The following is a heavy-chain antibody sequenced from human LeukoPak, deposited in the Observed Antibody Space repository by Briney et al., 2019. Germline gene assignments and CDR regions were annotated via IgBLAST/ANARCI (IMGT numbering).Heavy chain of an antibody. CDR3: ARGRYLTTSGGAAAGFLDY. CDR2: INHSGST. CDR1: GGSFSGYY. V-gene: IGHV4-34*01. D-gene: IGHD6-13*01. J-gene: IGHJ4*02. Sequence: SETLSLTCAVYGGSFSGYYWSWIRQPPGKGLEWIGEINHSGSTNYNPSLKSRVTISVDTSQKQFSLRLTSVTAADTVVYYCARGRYLTTSGGAAAGFLDYWGQGYLVSVST.